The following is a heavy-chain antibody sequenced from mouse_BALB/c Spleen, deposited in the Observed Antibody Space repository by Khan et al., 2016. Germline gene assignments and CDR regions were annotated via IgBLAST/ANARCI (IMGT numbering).Heavy chain of an antibody. CDR3: ARDQDYGLAY. D-gene: IGHD1-2*01. J-gene: IGHJ3*01. CDR2: IWAGGCT. V-gene: IGHV2-9*02. CDR1: GFSLTSYG. Sequence: QVQLKESGPGLVAPSQSLSITCTVSGFSLTSYGVHWVRQPPGKGLEWLGVIWAGGCTNYNSALMSILSICKDDSQSQVFLKMNSLQADDTAMYYCARDQDYGLAYWGQGTLVTVSA.